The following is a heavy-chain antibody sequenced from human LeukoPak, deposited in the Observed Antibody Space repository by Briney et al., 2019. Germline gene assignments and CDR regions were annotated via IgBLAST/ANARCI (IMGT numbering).Heavy chain of an antibody. CDR1: GYTLTSYG. J-gene: IGHJ3*02. CDR3: ARDYGFSLWFGELLYSLRAFDI. V-gene: IGHV1-18*01. CDR2: ISAYNGNT. D-gene: IGHD3-10*01. Sequence: ASVKVSCKASGYTLTSYGISWVRQAPGQGLEWMGWISAYNGNTNYAQKLQGRVTMTTDTSTSTAYMELRSLRSDDTAVYYCARDYGFSLWFGELLYSLRAFDIWGQGTMVTVSS.